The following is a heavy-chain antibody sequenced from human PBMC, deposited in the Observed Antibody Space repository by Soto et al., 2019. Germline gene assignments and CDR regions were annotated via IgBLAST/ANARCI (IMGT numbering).Heavy chain of an antibody. CDR2: IYYSGST. CDR1: GGSISSSSYY. J-gene: IGHJ5*02. D-gene: IGHD2-15*01. V-gene: IGHV4-39*02. Sequence: QLQLQESGPGLVKPSETLSLTCTVSGGSISSSSYYWGWIRQPPGKGLEWIGSIYYSGSTYYNPSLKSRVTISVDTSKNQFSLKLSSVTAADTAVYYCARDVPIVLQDIVVVVAAGYNWFDPWGQGTLVTVSS. CDR3: ARDVPIVLQDIVVVVAAGYNWFDP.